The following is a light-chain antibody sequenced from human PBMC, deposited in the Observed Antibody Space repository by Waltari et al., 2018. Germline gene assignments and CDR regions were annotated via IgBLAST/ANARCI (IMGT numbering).Light chain of an antibody. J-gene: IGLJ1*01. CDR2: GKN. CDR1: SLRRYY. Sequence: SSELTQDPAVSVALGQTVRITCQGDSLRRYYASWYQQKPGPAPVLVIYGKNNRPSGIPDRFSGSSSGNTASLTITGAQAEDEADYYCNSRDSSGNHLLYVFGTGTKVTVL. CDR3: NSRDSSGNHLLYV. V-gene: IGLV3-19*01.